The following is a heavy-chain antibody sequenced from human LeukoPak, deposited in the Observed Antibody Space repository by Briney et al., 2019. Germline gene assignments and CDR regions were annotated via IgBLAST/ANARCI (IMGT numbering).Heavy chain of an antibody. CDR3: AKDHYDILTGPSGDY. CDR1: GFTFSSCA. D-gene: IGHD3-9*01. V-gene: IGHV3-23*01. Sequence: GGSLRLSCAASGFTFSSCAMSWVRQAPGKGLEWVSAISGSGGSTYYADSVEGRFTISRDNSKNTLYLQMNSLRAEDTAVYYCAKDHYDILTGPSGDYWGQGTLVTVSS. J-gene: IGHJ4*02. CDR2: ISGSGGST.